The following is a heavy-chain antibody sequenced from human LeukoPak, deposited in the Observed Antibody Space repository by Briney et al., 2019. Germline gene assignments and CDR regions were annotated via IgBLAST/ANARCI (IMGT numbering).Heavy chain of an antibody. CDR1: GFTFSSYS. D-gene: IGHD2/OR15-2a*01. Sequence: GGSLRLSCAASGFTFSSYSMNWVRQAPGKGLVWVSRLNSDGSSTTYADSVKGRFTISRDNVKNTLYLQMNSLRAEDTAVYYCARTISSSTTSCFLYWGQGTQVTVSS. J-gene: IGHJ4*02. V-gene: IGHV3-74*01. CDR3: ARTISSSTTSCFLY. CDR2: LNSDGSST.